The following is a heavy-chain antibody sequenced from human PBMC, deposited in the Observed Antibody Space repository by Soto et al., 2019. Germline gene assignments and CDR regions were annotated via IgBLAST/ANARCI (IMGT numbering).Heavy chain of an antibody. CDR2: IWSDGSNK. CDR1: GFTFSSYG. V-gene: IGHV3-33*01. J-gene: IGHJ6*02. Sequence: QVQLVESGGVVVQPGRSLSLSCEASGFTFSSYGIHWVRQAPGKGLEWVAVIWSDGSNKYYADSVKGRFTISRDNTKNALYLQMNSLRAEDTAVYYCAREVLVRGIKYHAMDVWGQGTTVTVSS. CDR3: AREVLVRGIKYHAMDV. D-gene: IGHD3-10*01.